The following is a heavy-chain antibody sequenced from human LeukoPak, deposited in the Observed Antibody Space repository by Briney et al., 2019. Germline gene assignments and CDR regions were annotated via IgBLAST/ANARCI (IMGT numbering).Heavy chain of an antibody. D-gene: IGHD3-10*01. J-gene: IGHJ4*02. CDR2: INPSGGST. Sequence: PGASVKVSCKASGYTFTSYYVHWVRQAPGQGLEWMGIINPSGGSTSYAQKFQGRVTMTRDTSTSTVYMELSSLRSEDTAVYYCARVGRVYGSGSYSPYWGQGTLVTVSS. CDR1: GYTFTSYY. CDR3: ARVGRVYGSGSYSPY. V-gene: IGHV1-46*01.